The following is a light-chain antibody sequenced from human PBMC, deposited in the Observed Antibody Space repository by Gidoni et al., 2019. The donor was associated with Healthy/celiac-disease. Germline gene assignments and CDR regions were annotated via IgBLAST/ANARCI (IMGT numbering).Light chain of an antibody. CDR2: AAS. CDR3: QQSHSTLYS. Sequence: DIQMTQSPSSLSASVGDRVTITCRASQSISSYLNWYQQKPEKAPKLLIYAASSLQSGVPSRFSGSGSGTDFTLTISSLQPEDFATYYCQQSHSTLYSFGQGTKLEIK. J-gene: IGKJ2*03. CDR1: QSISSY. V-gene: IGKV1-39*01.